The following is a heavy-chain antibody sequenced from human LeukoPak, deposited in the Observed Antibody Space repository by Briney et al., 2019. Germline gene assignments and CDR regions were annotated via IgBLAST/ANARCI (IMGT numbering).Heavy chain of an antibody. CDR2: MNPNSGNT. D-gene: IGHD6-6*01. CDR3: ARGASAARPLPFDY. V-gene: IGHV1-8*03. Sequence: GASVKVSCKASGYTFTSYDINWVRQATGQGLEWMGWMNPNSGNTGYAQKFQGRVTTTRNTSISTAYMELSSLRSEDTAVYYCARGASAARPLPFDYWGQGTLVTVSS. J-gene: IGHJ4*02. CDR1: GYTFTSYD.